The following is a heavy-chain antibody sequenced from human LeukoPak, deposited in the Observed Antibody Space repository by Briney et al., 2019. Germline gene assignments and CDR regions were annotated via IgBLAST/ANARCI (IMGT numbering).Heavy chain of an antibody. J-gene: IGHJ4*02. V-gene: IGHV3-9*03. CDR3: AKTSVRYCSTTSCYYFDY. Sequence: GRSLRLSCAASGFTFEEYAMHWVRQAPGKGLEWVLGITWNSDIMGYADSVKGRFTISRDNAKNSLYLQMNSLRAEDLALYYCAKTSVRYCSTTSCYYFDYWGQGTLVTVSS. CDR2: ITWNSDIM. D-gene: IGHD2-2*01. CDR1: GFTFEEYA.